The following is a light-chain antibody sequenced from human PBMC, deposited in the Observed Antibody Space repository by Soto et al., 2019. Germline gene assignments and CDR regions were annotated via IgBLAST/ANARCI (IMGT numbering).Light chain of an antibody. J-gene: IGLJ1*01. Sequence: QSVLTQPPSVSAAPGQKVTISCSGSTSNIGNNYVSWYQQLPGTATKLLIYNSNRRPSGIPDRFSGSKSGTSATLDITGLQTGDEADYYCGTWDGILSERLYVFGPGTKVTVL. V-gene: IGLV1-51*01. CDR1: TSNIGNNY. CDR2: NSN. CDR3: GTWDGILSERLYV.